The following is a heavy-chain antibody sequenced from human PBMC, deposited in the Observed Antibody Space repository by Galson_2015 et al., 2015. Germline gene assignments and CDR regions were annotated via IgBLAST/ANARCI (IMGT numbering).Heavy chain of an antibody. J-gene: IGHJ3*01. CDR1: GYSFTRHW. CDR3: AKSREGYCSGGSCDMGAFEV. D-gene: IGHD2-15*01. V-gene: IGHV5-51*01. CDR2: IYTGDSDT. Sequence: QSGAKVTKPGESLQISCKGSGYSFTRHWIGWVRQMPGKGLEWMGTIYTGDSDTRYSPSFQGQVSISADKSISTAYLQWSSLKASDTAMYYCAKSREGYCSGGSCDMGAFEVWGHGTMVTVSS.